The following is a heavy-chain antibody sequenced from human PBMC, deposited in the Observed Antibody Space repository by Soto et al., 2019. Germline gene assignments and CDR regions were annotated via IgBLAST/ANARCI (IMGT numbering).Heavy chain of an antibody. Sequence: PGGSLRLSCAASGFTLNSFFMHWVRQAPGKGLMWVSRISNDGSSTTYADSVKGRFTISRDNAKNTVYLQMNSLRADDTAVYFCVRDQDSRGYSVFNHWGQGAQVTVSS. V-gene: IGHV3-74*01. CDR1: GFTLNSFF. CDR3: VRDQDSRGYSVFNH. D-gene: IGHD3-22*01. CDR2: ISNDGSST. J-gene: IGHJ4*02.